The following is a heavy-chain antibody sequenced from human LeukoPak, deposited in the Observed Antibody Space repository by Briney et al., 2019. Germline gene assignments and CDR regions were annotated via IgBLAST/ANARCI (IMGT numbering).Heavy chain of an antibody. Sequence: GGSLRLSCAASGFAFNSYSMNWVRQAPGKGLEWVASITTSSTYMHYADSVKGRFTISRDNAKNSLYLQMNSLRADDTAVYFCARHRYYFDYWGQGTLVTVSS. V-gene: IGHV3-21*01. J-gene: IGHJ4*02. CDR2: ITTSSTYM. CDR1: GFAFNSYS. CDR3: ARHRYYFDY.